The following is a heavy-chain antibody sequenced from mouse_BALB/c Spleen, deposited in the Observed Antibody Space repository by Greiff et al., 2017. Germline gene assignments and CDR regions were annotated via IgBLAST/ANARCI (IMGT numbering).Heavy chain of an antibody. J-gene: IGHJ4*01. CDR1: GYSITSDYA. Sequence: VQLQQSGPGLVKPSQSLSLTCTVTGYSITSDYAWNWIRQFPGNKLEWMGYISYSGSTSYNPSLKSRISITRDTSKNQFFLQLNSVTTEDTATYYCASSIYYGNLYYYAMDYWGQGTSVTVSS. D-gene: IGHD2-1*01. CDR2: ISYSGST. CDR3: ASSIYYGNLYYYAMDY. V-gene: IGHV3-2*02.